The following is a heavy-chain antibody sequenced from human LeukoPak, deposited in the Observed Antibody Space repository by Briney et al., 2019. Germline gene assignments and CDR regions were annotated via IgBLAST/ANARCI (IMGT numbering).Heavy chain of an antibody. CDR3: ARGPPHIVATIGY. Sequence: TGGSLRLSCAASGFTFTNYAMSWVRQAPGKGLEWVSSISSSSSYIYYADSVKGRFTISRDNAKNSLYLQMNSLRAKDTAVYYCARGPPHIVATIGYWGQGTLVTVSS. V-gene: IGHV3-21*01. CDR1: GFTFTNYA. D-gene: IGHD5-12*01. CDR2: ISSSSSYI. J-gene: IGHJ4*02.